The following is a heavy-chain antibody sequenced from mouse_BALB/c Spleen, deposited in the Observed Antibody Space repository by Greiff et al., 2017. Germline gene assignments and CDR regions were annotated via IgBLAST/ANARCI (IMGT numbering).Heavy chain of an antibody. Sequence: EVKLMESGGGLVKPGGSLKLSCAASGFTFSSYAMSWVRQSPEKRLEWVAEISSGGSYTYYPDTVTGRFTISRDNAKNTLYLEMSSLRSEDTAMYYCARTGTVYAMDYWGQGTSVTVSS. V-gene: IGHV5-9-4*01. CDR2: ISSGGSYT. CDR1: GFTFSSYA. D-gene: IGHD4-1*01. CDR3: ARTGTVYAMDY. J-gene: IGHJ4*01.